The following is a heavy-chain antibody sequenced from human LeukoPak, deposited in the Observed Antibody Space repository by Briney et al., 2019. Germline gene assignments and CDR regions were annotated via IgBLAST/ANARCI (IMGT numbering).Heavy chain of an antibody. Sequence: GGSLRLSCAASGFTLSGSAIHWVRQASGKGLEWVGRIRRKANSYATAYAASVKGRFTISRDDSKNTAYLQMNSLKTEDTAVYYCTSANIVVVPAAFDAFDIWGQGTMVTVSS. CDR2: IRRKANSYAT. J-gene: IGHJ3*02. CDR3: TSANIVVVPAAFDAFDI. CDR1: GFTLSGSA. D-gene: IGHD2-2*01. V-gene: IGHV3-73*01.